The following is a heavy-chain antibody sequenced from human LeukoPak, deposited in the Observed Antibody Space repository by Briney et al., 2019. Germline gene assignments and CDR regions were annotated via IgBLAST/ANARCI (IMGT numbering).Heavy chain of an antibody. CDR2: IYYSGST. CDR3: ARGAAGYSYG. CDR1: GGSISSYY. J-gene: IGHJ4*02. V-gene: IGHV4-59*01. D-gene: IGHD5-18*01. Sequence: PSETLSLTCTVSGGSISSYYWSWIRQPPGKGPEWIGHIYYSGSTNYNPSLKSRVTISIDTSKNQFSLRLSSVTAADTAVYYCARGAAGYSYGWGQGTLVTVSS.